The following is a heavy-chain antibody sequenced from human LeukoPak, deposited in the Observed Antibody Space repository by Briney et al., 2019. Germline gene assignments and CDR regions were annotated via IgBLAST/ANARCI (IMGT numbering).Heavy chain of an antibody. CDR3: ARLPRRWYQINY. CDR1: GFTFSSYE. D-gene: IGHD6-13*01. CDR2: ISSSGSTI. Sequence: GGSLRLSCAASGFTFSSYEMNWVRQAPGKGLEWVSYISSSGSTIYYADSVKGRFTISRDNAKNSLYLQMNSLRAEDTAVYYCARLPRRWYQINYWGQGTLVTVSS. J-gene: IGHJ4*02. V-gene: IGHV3-48*03.